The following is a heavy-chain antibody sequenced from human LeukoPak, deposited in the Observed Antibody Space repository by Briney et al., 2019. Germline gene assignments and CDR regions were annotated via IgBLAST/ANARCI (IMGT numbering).Heavy chain of an antibody. J-gene: IGHJ6*03. CDR2: IKQDGSEK. CDR1: GGSFSGYY. Sequence: ETLSLTCAVYGGSFSGYYWSWVRQAPGKGLEWVANIKQDGSEKYYVDSVKGRFTISRDNAKNSLYLQMNSLRAEDTAVYYCARDRVRDYYYYMDVWGKGTTVTVSS. V-gene: IGHV3-7*01. CDR3: ARDRVRDYYYYMDV. D-gene: IGHD3-10*01.